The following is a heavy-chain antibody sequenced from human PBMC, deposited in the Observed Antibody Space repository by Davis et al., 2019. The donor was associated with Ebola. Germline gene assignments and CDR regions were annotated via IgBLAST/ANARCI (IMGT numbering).Heavy chain of an antibody. Sequence: LSLTCAVYGGSFSGYYWSWIRQPPGKGLEWVSYISSSGSTTYYADSVKGRFTISRDNSKNTLYLQMNSLRDEDTAVYYCARDPGYCSGGSCSNWFDPWGQGTLVTVSS. CDR2: ISSSGSTT. CDR1: GGSFSGYY. V-gene: IGHV3-11*04. CDR3: ARDPGYCSGGSCSNWFDP. J-gene: IGHJ5*02. D-gene: IGHD2-15*01.